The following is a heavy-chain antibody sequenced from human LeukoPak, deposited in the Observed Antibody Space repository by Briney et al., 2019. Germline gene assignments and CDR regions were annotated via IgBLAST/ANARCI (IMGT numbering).Heavy chain of an antibody. CDR2: INSDGSST. CDR3: ASFSASPPYCSSTSCYAIDY. Sequence: GGSLRLSRAASGFTFSSYWMHWVRQAPGKGLVWVSRINSDGSSTSYADSVKGRFTISRDNAKNTLYLQMNSLRAEDTAVYYCASFSASPPYCSSTSCYAIDYWGQGTLVTVSS. J-gene: IGHJ4*02. D-gene: IGHD2-2*01. V-gene: IGHV3-74*01. CDR1: GFTFSSYW.